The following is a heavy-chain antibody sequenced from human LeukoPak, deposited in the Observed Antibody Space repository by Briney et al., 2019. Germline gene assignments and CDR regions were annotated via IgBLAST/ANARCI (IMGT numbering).Heavy chain of an antibody. D-gene: IGHD3-10*01. CDR1: GGTFISYA. J-gene: IGHJ4*02. CDR2: IIPIFGTA. Sequence: SVKVSCKASGGTFISYAISWVRQAPGQGLEWMGGIIPIFGTANYAQKFQGRVTITADESTSTAYMELSSLRSEDTAVYYCARWYYYGSGTPFDYWGQGTLVTVSS. CDR3: ARWYYYGSGTPFDY. V-gene: IGHV1-69*13.